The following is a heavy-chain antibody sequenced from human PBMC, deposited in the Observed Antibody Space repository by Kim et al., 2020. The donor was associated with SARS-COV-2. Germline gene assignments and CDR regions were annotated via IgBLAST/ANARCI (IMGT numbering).Heavy chain of an antibody. V-gene: IGHV3-23*01. J-gene: IGHJ4*02. CDR3: AKDDGYGGNLFDY. D-gene: IGHD4-17*01. Sequence: AHSAQCRFTLARDNSQNTLYLQVNPLRAEDMAVYYCAKDDGYGGNLFDYWGQGTLVTVSS.